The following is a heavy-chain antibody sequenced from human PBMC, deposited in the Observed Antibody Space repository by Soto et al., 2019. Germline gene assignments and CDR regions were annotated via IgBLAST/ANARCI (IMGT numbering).Heavy chain of an antibody. D-gene: IGHD3-16*02. V-gene: IGHV2-5*02. CDR1: GFSLTTSAVG. CDR3: AHRHRASAGLFDL. Sequence: QITLKESGPTLVKPTQTLTLTCTFSGFSLTTSAVGVGWIRQPPGKALEWLTVIYGDDDQRSSPTLRSRLTISADTAKNQLVLRMTNMDPVDTATYYCAHRHRASAGLFDLWGQGTLVTVSS. CDR2: IYGDDDQ. J-gene: IGHJ4*02.